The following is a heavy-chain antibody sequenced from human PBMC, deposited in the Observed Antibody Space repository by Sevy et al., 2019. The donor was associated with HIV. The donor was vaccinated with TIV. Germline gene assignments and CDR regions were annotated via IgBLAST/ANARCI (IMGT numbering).Heavy chain of an antibody. D-gene: IGHD6-25*01. J-gene: IGHJ6*02. CDR2: IYYSGST. CDR1: GGSISNGDYY. V-gene: IGHV4-30-4*01. Sequence: SETLSLTCTVSGGSISNGDYYWSWIRQPPGKGLEWIGYIYYSGSTYYNSSLKSRVTISVDTSKNQFSLKLSSVTATDTATYYCARDAAGYYGMVVWGQGTTVTISS. CDR3: ARDAAGYYGMVV.